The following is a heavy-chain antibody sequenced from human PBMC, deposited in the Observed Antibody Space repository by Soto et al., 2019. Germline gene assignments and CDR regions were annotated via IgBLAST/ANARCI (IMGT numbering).Heavy chain of an antibody. CDR1: GLTFSTYW. CDR2: INQDGSAK. CDR3: ARDVWSGKASIVDC. V-gene: IGHV3-7*01. D-gene: IGHD1-26*01. J-gene: IGHJ4*02. Sequence: EVQLVESGGGLVQHGGSLRLSCVTSGLTFSTYWMSWVRQAPGKGLEWVANINQDGSAKYYLDSVKGRFTISRDNAENSLYLQMNSLRAEDTAVYYCARDVWSGKASIVDCWGRGNLVNVSS.